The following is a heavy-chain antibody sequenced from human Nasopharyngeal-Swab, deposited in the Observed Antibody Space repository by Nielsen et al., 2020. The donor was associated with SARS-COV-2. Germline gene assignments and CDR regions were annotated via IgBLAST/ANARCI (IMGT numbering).Heavy chain of an antibody. D-gene: IGHD1-26*01. CDR2: FYYTGIT. V-gene: IGHV4-59*12. J-gene: IGHJ4*02. CDR3: AKEVVGGLVDS. Sequence: ESLKISCTVSGGSITSYYWSWIRQPPGKGLEWIGYFYYTGITNYNPSLKSRVTISVDTSKNQFSLKLSSVTAADTAVYYCAKEVVGGLVDSWGQGTLVTVSS. CDR1: GGSITSYY.